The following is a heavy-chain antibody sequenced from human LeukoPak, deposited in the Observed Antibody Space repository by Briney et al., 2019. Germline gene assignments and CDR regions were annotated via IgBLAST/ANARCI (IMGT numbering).Heavy chain of an antibody. Sequence: GGSLRLSCAASGFTFSSYWMNWVRQAPGKGLEWVSRIASDGSSTTYADPVKGRFSISRDNAKNTLYLQMNSLRVEDTAVYYCARGRPHGNDYWGQGTLVTVSS. J-gene: IGHJ4*02. CDR2: IASDGSST. CDR1: GFTFSSYW. V-gene: IGHV3-74*01. CDR3: ARGRPHGNDY. D-gene: IGHD4-23*01.